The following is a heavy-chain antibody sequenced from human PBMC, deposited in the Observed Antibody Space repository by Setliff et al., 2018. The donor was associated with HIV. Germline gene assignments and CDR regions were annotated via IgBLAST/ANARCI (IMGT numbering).Heavy chain of an antibody. CDR1: GFTFSSYW. Sequence: GGSLRLSCAASGFTFSSYWMSWVRQAPGKGLEWVANIKQDGSEKYYVDSVKGRFTISRDNAKNSLYLQMNSLRAEDTAVYYCARYFVGGWSDFYYYYAMDVWGQGTTVTVSS. D-gene: IGHD6-19*01. J-gene: IGHJ6*02. CDR2: IKQDGSEK. CDR3: ARYFVGGWSDFYYYYAMDV. V-gene: IGHV3-7*01.